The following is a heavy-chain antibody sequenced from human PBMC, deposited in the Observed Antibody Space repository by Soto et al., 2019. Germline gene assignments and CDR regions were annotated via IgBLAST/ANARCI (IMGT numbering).Heavy chain of an antibody. V-gene: IGHV3-7*01. CDR2: IKEDGSEK. J-gene: IGHJ4*02. CDR1: GFTFSSYW. Sequence: LRLSCAASGFTFSSYWMNWVRQAPGKGLEWVANIKEDGSEKYYVDSLKGRFTISRDNAKNSLSLQMNSLRAEDTAVYYCARVGGRYYFDYWGQGTLVTVSS. CDR3: ARVGGRYYFDY. D-gene: IGHD1-26*01.